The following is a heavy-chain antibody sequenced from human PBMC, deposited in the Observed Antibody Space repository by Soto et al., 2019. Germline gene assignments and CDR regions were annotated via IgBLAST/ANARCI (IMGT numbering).Heavy chain of an antibody. V-gene: IGHV3-30*18. CDR2: ISYDGSNK. CDR3: AKAAQHGYYYRAYFDY. D-gene: IGHD3-22*01. Sequence: VGSLRLSCAASGFTFSSYGMHWVRQAPGKGLEWVAVISYDGSNKYYADSVKGRFTISRDNSKDTLYLQMNSLRAEDTAVYYCAKAAQHGYYYRAYFDYWGQGTLVTVSS. CDR1: GFTFSSYG. J-gene: IGHJ4*02.